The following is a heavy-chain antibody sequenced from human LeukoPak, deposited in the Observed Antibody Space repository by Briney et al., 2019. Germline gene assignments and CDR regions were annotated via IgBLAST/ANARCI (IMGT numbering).Heavy chain of an antibody. V-gene: IGHV4-59*01. CDR1: GGSISSYF. CDR3: ARENGV. CDR2: VYYTGST. J-gene: IGHJ6*04. Sequence: TSETLSLTCTVSGGSISSYFWSWIRQPPGKGLEWIGYVYYTGSTNYNPSLKSRVTISVDTSKNQFSLKLSSVTAADTAVYYCARENGVWGKGTTVTISS. D-gene: IGHD2-8*01.